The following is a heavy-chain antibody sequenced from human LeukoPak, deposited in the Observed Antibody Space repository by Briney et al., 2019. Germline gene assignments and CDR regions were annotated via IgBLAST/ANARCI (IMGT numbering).Heavy chain of an antibody. Sequence: GESLKISRKGSGYSFTSYWIGWVRQMPGKGLEWMGIIYPGDSDTRYSPSFQGQVTISADKSISTAYLQWSSLKASDTAMYYCARHPPNNIAVAGSSYAFDIWGQGTMVTVSS. CDR2: IYPGDSDT. CDR1: GYSFTSYW. J-gene: IGHJ3*02. CDR3: ARHPPNNIAVAGSSYAFDI. D-gene: IGHD6-19*01. V-gene: IGHV5-51*01.